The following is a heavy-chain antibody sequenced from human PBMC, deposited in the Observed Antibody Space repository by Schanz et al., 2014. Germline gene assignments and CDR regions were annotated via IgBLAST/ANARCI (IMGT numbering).Heavy chain of an antibody. CDR2: IGQGGDT. J-gene: IGHJ4*02. V-gene: IGHV3-13*01. D-gene: IGHD1-7*01. CDR3: AKELRPGTERPRGNFDY. CDR1: GFNFSSYD. Sequence: EEHLVEAGGGLEQPGGSLRLSCVASGFNFSSYDMHWVRRAAGKGLEWVSGIGQGGDTYYPGAVKGRFTISRDNSKNTLSLQMNSLRAEDTAVYYCAKELRPGTERPRGNFDYWGQGTLVTVSS.